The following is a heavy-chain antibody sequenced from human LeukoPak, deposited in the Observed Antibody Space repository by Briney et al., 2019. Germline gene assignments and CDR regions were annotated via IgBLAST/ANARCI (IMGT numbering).Heavy chain of an antibody. CDR2: ISTSGGRT. CDR3: TKSGVGENLAEASDI. V-gene: IGHV3-23*01. D-gene: IGHD6-13*01. CDR1: GFNFGNYD. J-gene: IGHJ3*02. Sequence: GGSLRLSCAASGFNFGNYDVNWIRQAPGKGLEWVSAISTSGGRTYYADSVKGRFTISRDNSKNTLYLQMNGLRGEDTAVYYCTKSGVGENLAEASDIWGQGTMVTVSS.